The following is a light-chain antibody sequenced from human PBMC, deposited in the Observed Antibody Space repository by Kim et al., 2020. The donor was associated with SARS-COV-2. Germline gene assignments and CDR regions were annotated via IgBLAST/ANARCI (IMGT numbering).Light chain of an antibody. Sequence: QSLTISCTGTSSDVGSYNRVSWYQQPPGTAPKLMIYEVSNRPSGVPDRFSGSKSGNTASLTISGLQAEDEADYYCSSYTSSSTWVFGGGTQLTVL. CDR1: SSDVGSYNR. V-gene: IGLV2-18*02. CDR3: SSYTSSSTWV. J-gene: IGLJ3*02. CDR2: EVS.